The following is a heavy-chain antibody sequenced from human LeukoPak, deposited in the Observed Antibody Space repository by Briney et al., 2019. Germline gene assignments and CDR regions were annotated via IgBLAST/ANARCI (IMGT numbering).Heavy chain of an antibody. D-gene: IGHD3-3*01. CDR1: AGSIKIYY. J-gene: IGHJ5*02. Sequence: SETLSLTCTVSAGSIKIYYWSWIRQSAGKGLEWIGRIYGNGITNYNPSLKSRVSMTIDTSKNQFSLRLTSVTAADTAIYYCARDGYRGLRFAPPGAPWFDPWGQGTLVTVSS. V-gene: IGHV4-4*07. CDR2: IYGNGIT. CDR3: ARDGYRGLRFAPPGAPWFDP.